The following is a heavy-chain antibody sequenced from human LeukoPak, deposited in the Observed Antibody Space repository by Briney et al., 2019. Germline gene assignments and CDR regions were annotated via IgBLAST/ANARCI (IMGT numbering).Heavy chain of an antibody. CDR2: MNPNTGNT. CDR1: GYTFTNYD. CDR3: ARVRIAALAGSNWFDP. D-gene: IGHD6-13*01. V-gene: IGHV1-8*01. J-gene: IGHJ5*02. Sequence: ASVKVSCKASGYTFTNYDINWVRQAPGQGLEWMGWMNPNTGNTGYAQKLQGRVTMTTDTSTSTAYMELRSLRSDDTAVYYCARVRIAALAGSNWFDPWGQGTLVTVSS.